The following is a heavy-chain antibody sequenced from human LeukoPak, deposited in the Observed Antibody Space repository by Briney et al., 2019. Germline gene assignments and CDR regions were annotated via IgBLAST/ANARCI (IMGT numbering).Heavy chain of an antibody. D-gene: IGHD3-10*01. CDR2: IYTGGGT. Sequence: GGSLRLSCAASGFTVSNYMSWVRQAPGKGLEWVSVIYTGGGTYYADSVKGRFTISRDNSKSTLYLQMNSLRAEDTAVYYCATRYGSGSYHMDVWGQGTTVTVSS. J-gene: IGHJ6*02. CDR3: ATRYGSGSYHMDV. CDR1: GFTVSNY. V-gene: IGHV3-66*01.